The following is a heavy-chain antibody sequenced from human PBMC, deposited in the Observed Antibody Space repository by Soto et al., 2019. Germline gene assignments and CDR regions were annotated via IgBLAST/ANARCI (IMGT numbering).Heavy chain of an antibody. CDR2: IIPIFGTA. CDR3: ASQKWLGESYFDY. D-gene: IGHD3-10*01. V-gene: IGHV1-69*13. J-gene: IGHJ4*02. Sequence: SVKVSCKASGGTFSSYAISWVRQAPGQGLEWMGGIIPIFGTANYAQKFQGRVTITADESTSTAYMELSSLRSEDTAVYYCASQKWLGESYFDYRGQGTLVTVSS. CDR1: GGTFSSYA.